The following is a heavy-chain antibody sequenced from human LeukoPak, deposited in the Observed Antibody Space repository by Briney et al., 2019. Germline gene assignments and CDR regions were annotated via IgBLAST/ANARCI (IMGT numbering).Heavy chain of an antibody. CDR2: IRSKAYGGTT. D-gene: IGHD3-9*01. J-gene: IGHJ4*02. CDR3: TRARTYYDILTGLDY. V-gene: IGHV3-49*03. CDR1: GFTFGDYA. Sequence: PGGSLRLSCTASGFTFGDYAMSWFRQAPGKGLEWVGFIRSKAYGGTTEYAASVKGRFTISRDDSKSIAYLRMNSLKTEDTAVYYCTRARTYYDILTGLDYWGQGTLVTVSS.